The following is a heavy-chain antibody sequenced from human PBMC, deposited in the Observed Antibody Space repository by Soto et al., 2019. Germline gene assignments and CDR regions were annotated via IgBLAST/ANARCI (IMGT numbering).Heavy chain of an antibody. CDR1: GGTFSSYT. D-gene: IGHD4-17*01. CDR2: IIPILGIA. J-gene: IGHJ5*02. CDR3: ARDDYGDYHWFDP. V-gene: IGHV1-69*08. Sequence: QVQLVQSGAEVKKPGSSVKVSCKASGGTFSSYTISWVRQAPGQGLEWMGRIIPILGIANYAQKFQGRVTSTADKSTSTAYMELSSLRSEDTAVYYCARDDYGDYHWFDPWGQGTLVTVSS.